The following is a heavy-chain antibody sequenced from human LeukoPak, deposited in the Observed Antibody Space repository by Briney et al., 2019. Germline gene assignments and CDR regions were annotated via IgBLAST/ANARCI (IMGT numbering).Heavy chain of an antibody. V-gene: IGHV4-34*01. CDR2: INHSGST. CDR1: GGSFSGYY. J-gene: IGHJ6*03. D-gene: IGHD6-19*01. Sequence: SETLSLTCAVYGGSFSGYYWSWIRQPPGKGLEWIGEINHSGSTNYNPSLKSRVTISVDTSKNQFSLKLSSVTAADTAVYYCARGSSGWGPYYYYYMDVWGKGTTVTVSS. CDR3: ARGSSGWGPYYYYYMDV.